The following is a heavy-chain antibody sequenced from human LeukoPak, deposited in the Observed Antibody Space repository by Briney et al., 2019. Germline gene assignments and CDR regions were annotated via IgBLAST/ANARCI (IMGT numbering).Heavy chain of an antibody. CDR2: IPYDGSNK. CDR1: GFTFSSYG. Sequence: GGPLRLSCAASGFTFSSYGMHWVRQAPGKGLEWVAVIPYDGSNKYYADSVKGRFTISRDNSKNTLYLQMNSLRAEDTAVYYCAKDRVVATAYEFDYWGQGTLVTVSS. CDR3: AKDRVVATAYEFDY. D-gene: IGHD5-12*01. J-gene: IGHJ4*02. V-gene: IGHV3-30*18.